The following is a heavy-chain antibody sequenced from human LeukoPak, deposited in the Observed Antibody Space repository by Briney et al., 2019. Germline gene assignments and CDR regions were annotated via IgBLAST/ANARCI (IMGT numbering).Heavy chain of an antibody. Sequence: GGSLRLSCAASGFTFSDYPMNWVRQTPGKGLEWVSYISSTGVIYYADSVRGRFSISRDNAMNSVYMQMNSLRAEDTALYYCTRDHNWGFDYWGRGTLVTVSS. CDR3: TRDHNWGFDY. CDR1: GFTFSDYP. D-gene: IGHD7-27*01. V-gene: IGHV3-69-1*01. CDR2: ISSTGVI. J-gene: IGHJ4*02.